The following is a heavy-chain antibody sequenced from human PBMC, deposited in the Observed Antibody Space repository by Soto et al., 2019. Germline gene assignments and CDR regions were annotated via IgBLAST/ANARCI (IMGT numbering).Heavy chain of an antibody. Sequence: QMQLVQSGAEVKKPGSSVKVSCKASGGTFSSYAINWVRQAPGQGLEWMGGIIPILGTANYAQKFQGRVTITADESTSTAYMELSSLRSEDTAVYYCARPVEMATISRSYLFYWGQGTLVTVSS. D-gene: IGHD5-12*01. CDR1: GGTFSSYA. CDR2: IIPILGTA. J-gene: IGHJ4*02. V-gene: IGHV1-69*01. CDR3: ARPVEMATISRSYLFY.